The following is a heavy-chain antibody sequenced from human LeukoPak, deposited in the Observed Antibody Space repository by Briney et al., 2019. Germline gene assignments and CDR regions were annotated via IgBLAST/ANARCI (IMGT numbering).Heavy chain of an antibody. Sequence: GGSLRLSCAASGFTFSSYAMHWVRQAPGKGLEWVAFIRYDGSNKYYADSVKGRFTISRDNSKNTLYLQMNSLRAEDTAVYYCAKDFRQGLRSLYWGQGTLVTVSS. D-gene: IGHD4-17*01. CDR2: IRYDGSNK. CDR1: GFTFSSYA. J-gene: IGHJ4*02. CDR3: AKDFRQGLRSLY. V-gene: IGHV3-30*02.